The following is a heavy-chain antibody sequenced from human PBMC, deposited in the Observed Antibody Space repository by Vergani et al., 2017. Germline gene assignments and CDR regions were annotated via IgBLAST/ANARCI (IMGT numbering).Heavy chain of an antibody. CDR3: ARVTVGCSSTSCYEVDP. Sequence: QMQLQESGPGLVKASETLSLTCTVSGDSIISRSYYWGWLRQPPGKGLEWIGSIYNSGNGDSSSSLKSRVTISADTSKNQFSLKLSSVTAADTAVYYCARVTVGCSSTSCYEVDPWGQGTLVTVSS. V-gene: IGHV4-39*07. J-gene: IGHJ5*02. CDR1: GDSIISRSYY. CDR2: IYNSGNG. D-gene: IGHD2-2*01.